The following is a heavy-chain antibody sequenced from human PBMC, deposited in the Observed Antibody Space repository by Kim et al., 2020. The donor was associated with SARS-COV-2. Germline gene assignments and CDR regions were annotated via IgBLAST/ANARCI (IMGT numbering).Heavy chain of an antibody. D-gene: IGHD2-15*01. J-gene: IGHJ4*01. CDR3: ARDPYPKDIVVVVAYYF. CDR1: GFTFSSYA. Sequence: GGSLRLSCAASGFTFSSYAMHWVRQAPGKGLEWVAVISYDGSNKYYADSVKGRFTISRDNSKNTLYLQMNSLRAEDTAVYYCARDPYPKDIVVVVAYYF. CDR2: ISYDGSNK. V-gene: IGHV3-30*04.